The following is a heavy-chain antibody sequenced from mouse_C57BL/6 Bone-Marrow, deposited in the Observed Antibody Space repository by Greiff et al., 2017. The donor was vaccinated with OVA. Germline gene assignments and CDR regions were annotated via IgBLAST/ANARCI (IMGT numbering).Heavy chain of an antibody. J-gene: IGHJ3*01. D-gene: IGHD3-2*02. V-gene: IGHV1-81*01. CDR2: IYPRSGNT. CDR1: GYTFTSYG. CDR3: ARGARQLRLWFAY. Sequence: VQLQQSGAELARPGASVKLSCKASGYTFTSYGISWVKQRTGPGLEWIGEIYPRSGNTYYNEKFKGKATLTADKSSSTAYMELRSLTSEDSAVYFCARGARQLRLWFAYWGQGTLVTVSA.